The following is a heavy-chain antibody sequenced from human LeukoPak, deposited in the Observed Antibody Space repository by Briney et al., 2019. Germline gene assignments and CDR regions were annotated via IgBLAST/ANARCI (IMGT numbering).Heavy chain of an antibody. CDR3: ARENYGSGSYYPDY. D-gene: IGHD3-10*01. CDR1: GYTFTSYA. CDR2: INTNTGNP. Sequence: GASVKVSCKASGYTFTSYAMNWVRQAPGQGLEWIGWINTNTGNPTYAQGFTGRFVFSLDTSVSTAYLQISGLKAEDTAVYYCARENYGSGSYYPDYWGQGTLVTVSS. J-gene: IGHJ4*02. V-gene: IGHV7-4-1*02.